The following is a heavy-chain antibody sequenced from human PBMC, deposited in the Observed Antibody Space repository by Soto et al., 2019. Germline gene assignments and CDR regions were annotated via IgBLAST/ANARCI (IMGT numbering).Heavy chain of an antibody. CDR3: ARDRVQMVDGLDV. V-gene: IGHV3-33*01. CDR1: GFTFSNNG. Sequence: QVQLVESGGGVVQPGRSLRLSCAASGFTFSNNGMHWVRQAPGKGLEWVAVIWYDGINKYYADSVKGRFIISRDNSKNTVYLQMHRRRAEDTAVYYCARDRVQMVDGLDVWGQGTTVTVSS. D-gene: IGHD2-15*01. CDR2: IWYDGINK. J-gene: IGHJ6*02.